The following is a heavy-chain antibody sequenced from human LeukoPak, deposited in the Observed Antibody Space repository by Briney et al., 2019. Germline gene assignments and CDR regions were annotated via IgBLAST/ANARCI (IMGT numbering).Heavy chain of an antibody. CDR3: AKDPHRRVRGVSLDY. Sequence: GGSLRLSCAASGFTFSSYAMSWVRQAPGKALEWVSAISGSGGSTYYADSVKGRFTISRDNSKNTLYLQMNSLRAEDTAVYYCAKDPHRRVRGVSLDYWGQGTLVTVSS. V-gene: IGHV3-23*01. D-gene: IGHD3-10*01. CDR1: GFTFSSYA. J-gene: IGHJ4*02. CDR2: ISGSGGST.